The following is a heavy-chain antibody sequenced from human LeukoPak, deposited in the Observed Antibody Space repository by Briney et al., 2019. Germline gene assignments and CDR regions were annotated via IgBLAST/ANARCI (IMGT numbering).Heavy chain of an antibody. V-gene: IGHV3-30*02. Sequence: GGSLRLSCAASGFTFSSYGMHRVRQAPGKGLEWVAFIRYDGSNKYYADSVKGRFTISRDNSKNTLYLQMNSLRAEDTAVYYCAKDFWPYGDYGPYFDYWGQGTLVTVSS. CDR1: GFTFSSYG. CDR3: AKDFWPYGDYGPYFDY. J-gene: IGHJ4*01. CDR2: IRYDGSNK. D-gene: IGHD4-17*01.